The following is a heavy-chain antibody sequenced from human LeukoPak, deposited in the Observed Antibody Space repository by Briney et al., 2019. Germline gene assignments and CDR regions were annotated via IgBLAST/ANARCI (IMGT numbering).Heavy chain of an antibody. J-gene: IGHJ6*03. Sequence: ASVKVSCKASGYTFTSYGISWVRQAPGQGLEWMGWISAYNGNTNYAQKLQGRVTMTTDTSTSTAYMELRGLRSDDTAVYYCARVRAPYYDFWSGYEGYMDVWGKGTTVTVSS. D-gene: IGHD3-3*01. CDR1: GYTFTSYG. CDR3: ARVRAPYYDFWSGYEGYMDV. V-gene: IGHV1-18*01. CDR2: ISAYNGNT.